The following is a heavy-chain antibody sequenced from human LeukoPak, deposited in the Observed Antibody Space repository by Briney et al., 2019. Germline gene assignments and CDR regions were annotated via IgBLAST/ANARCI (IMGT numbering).Heavy chain of an antibody. V-gene: IGHV3-7*01. CDR1: GGSISSNHYY. Sequence: ETLSLTCTVSGGSISSNHYYWGWIRQPPGKGLEWLATIKHDGSEDYYLDSVKGRFTISRDNAKSSMWLQMSSLRAEDTAVYYCGRDQTPFYWGQGSLVTVSS. CDR2: IKHDGSED. D-gene: IGHD2-15*01. CDR3: GRDQTPFY. J-gene: IGHJ4*02.